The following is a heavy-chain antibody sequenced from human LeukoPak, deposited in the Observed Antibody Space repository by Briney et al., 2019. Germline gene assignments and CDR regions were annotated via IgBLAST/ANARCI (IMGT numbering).Heavy chain of an antibody. J-gene: IGHJ4*02. CDR2: MSGYNGNT. Sequence: ASVSVSFKASGYTFTSHGISWVRQAPGHGLEWMGWMSGYNGNTNYAQKVQGRVTMTRDTSTTTAYMELRSLRSDDTAVYYCVRDPQFQYYDSSGLGYFDYWGQGTLVTVSS. CDR1: GYTFTSHG. V-gene: IGHV1-18*01. D-gene: IGHD3-22*01. CDR3: VRDPQFQYYDSSGLGYFDY.